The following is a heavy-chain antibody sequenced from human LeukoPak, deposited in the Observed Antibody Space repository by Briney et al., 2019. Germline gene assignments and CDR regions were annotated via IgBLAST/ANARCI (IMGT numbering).Heavy chain of an antibody. J-gene: IGHJ5*02. D-gene: IGHD3-3*01. CDR2: INHSGST. V-gene: IGHV4-34*01. CDR1: GGSFSGYY. CDR3: ARGGRGRFKPGNWFDH. Sequence: PSETLSLTCAVYGGSFSGYYWSWLRQPPGKGLELIGGINHSGSTNYNPSLKSRVTISVDTSKNHFSLNLTSVTAADTAVYYCARGGRGRFKPGNWFDHWGQGTLLTVSS.